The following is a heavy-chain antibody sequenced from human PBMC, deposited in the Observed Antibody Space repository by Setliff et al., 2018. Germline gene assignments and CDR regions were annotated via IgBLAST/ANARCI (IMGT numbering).Heavy chain of an antibody. CDR3: ARLALTGYDSSGYYYALEYYYYMDV. J-gene: IGHJ6*03. CDR2: ISAYNGNT. D-gene: IGHD3-22*01. V-gene: IGHV1-18*01. CDR1: GYTFTSYG. Sequence: ASVKVSCKASGYTFTSYGVSWVRQAPGQGLEWMGWISAYNGNTNYAQKLQGRVTMTTDTSTSTAYMELRSLRSDDTAVYYCARLALTGYDSSGYYYALEYYYYMDVWGKGTTVTVSS.